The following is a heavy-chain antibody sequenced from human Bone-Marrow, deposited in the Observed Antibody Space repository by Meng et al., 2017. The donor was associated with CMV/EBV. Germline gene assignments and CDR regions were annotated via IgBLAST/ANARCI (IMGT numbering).Heavy chain of an antibody. CDR1: GFEFEDHA. D-gene: IGHD6-13*01. CDR3: ARVGGISWYGDS. V-gene: IGHV3-20*04. J-gene: IGHJ4*02. CDR2: INWNGEST. Sequence: CAAAGFEFEDHAMCWGRQAPGKGLEWVAGINWNGESTNYADSLKGRFTISRDNAKNSLYLVMNSLRVEDTAFYFCARVGGISWYGDSWGQGTLVTVSS.